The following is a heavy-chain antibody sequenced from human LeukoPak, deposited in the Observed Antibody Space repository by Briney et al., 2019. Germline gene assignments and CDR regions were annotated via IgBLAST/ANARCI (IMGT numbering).Heavy chain of an antibody. CDR1: GFSFSNYW. D-gene: IGHD6-19*01. V-gene: IGHV3-7*01. Sequence: GGSLRLSCAVSGFSFSNYWMTWVRQAPGKGLEWVANIHQGGSEKYYVDSVKGRFIISRDNAKNSLYQQMNSLRAEDTAVYYCARLNNGWSQMDYWGQGTLVTVSS. CDR3: ARLNNGWSQMDY. CDR2: IHQGGSEK. J-gene: IGHJ4*02.